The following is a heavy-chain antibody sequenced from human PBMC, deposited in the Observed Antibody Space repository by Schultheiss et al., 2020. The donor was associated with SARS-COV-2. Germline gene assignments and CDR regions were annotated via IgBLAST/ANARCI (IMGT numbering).Heavy chain of an antibody. CDR3: ARDHRWDVYYYYGMDV. CDR2: ISWNSGSV. V-gene: IGHV3-9*01. D-gene: IGHD1-26*01. CDR1: GFKFSDYW. Sequence: GGSLRLSCVVSGFKFSDYWMHWVRQAPGKGLVWVSGISWNSGSVGYADSVKGRFTISRDNAKNSLYLQMNSLRAEDTAVYYCARDHRWDVYYYYGMDVWGQGTTVTVSS. J-gene: IGHJ6*02.